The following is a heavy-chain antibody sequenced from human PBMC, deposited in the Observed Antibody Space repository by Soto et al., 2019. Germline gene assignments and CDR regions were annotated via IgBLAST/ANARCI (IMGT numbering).Heavy chain of an antibody. Sequence: QVQLVESGGGLVQPGRSLRLSCEGSRFTFSKYGMHWVRQAPGKGLEWVAVMSSDGRNEYYADSVKGRFTISRDNSNSTLYLQMSSLRPEDTAVYYCAKVGHIAVVTAWFDYWGQGTLVTVSS. V-gene: IGHV3-30*18. CDR3: AKVGHIAVVTAWFDY. CDR1: RFTFSKYG. J-gene: IGHJ4*02. D-gene: IGHD2-21*02. CDR2: MSSDGRNE.